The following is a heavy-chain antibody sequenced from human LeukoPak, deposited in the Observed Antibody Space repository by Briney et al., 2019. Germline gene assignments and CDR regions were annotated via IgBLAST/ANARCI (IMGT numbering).Heavy chain of an antibody. Sequence: SETLSLTCTVSGGSMSPYYRNWIRQAPGKGLEWIGYVFYSGNTYYNPSLRGRVTISIDTSKSQFSLNLSSVTAADTAVYFCAKGTRFDPWGQGTLVTVSS. D-gene: IGHD1-7*01. CDR3: AKGTRFDP. CDR2: VFYSGNT. CDR1: GGSMSPYY. V-gene: IGHV4-59*01. J-gene: IGHJ5*02.